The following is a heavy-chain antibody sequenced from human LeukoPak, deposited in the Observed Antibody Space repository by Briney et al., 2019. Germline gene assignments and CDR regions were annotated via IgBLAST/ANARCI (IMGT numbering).Heavy chain of an antibody. CDR1: GFTFSSYW. CDR3: ARDNSHDFWSGYLDY. J-gene: IGHJ4*02. CDR2: IKQDGSEK. Sequence: PGGSLRLSWAASGFTFSSYWMSWVRQAPGKGLEGVANIKQDGSEKYYVDSVKGRFTISRDNAKNSLYLQMNSLRAEDTAVYYCARDNSHDFWSGYLDYWGQGTLVTVSS. V-gene: IGHV3-7*01. D-gene: IGHD3-3*01.